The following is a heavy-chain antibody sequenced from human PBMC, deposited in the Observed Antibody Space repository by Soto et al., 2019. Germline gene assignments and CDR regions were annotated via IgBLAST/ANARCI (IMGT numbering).Heavy chain of an antibody. V-gene: IGHV3-21*06. Sequence: PGGSLRLSCAASGFTFTSYTMNWVRQAPGKGLEWVSSISSSSDYIYYADSMKGRVAISRDNAKNSLFLDMNSLTGEDAAVYYCARARVYATGPLDFCGQGTLVTVSS. J-gene: IGHJ4*02. CDR3: ARARVYATGPLDF. D-gene: IGHD6-13*01. CDR2: ISSSSDYI. CDR1: GFTFTSYT.